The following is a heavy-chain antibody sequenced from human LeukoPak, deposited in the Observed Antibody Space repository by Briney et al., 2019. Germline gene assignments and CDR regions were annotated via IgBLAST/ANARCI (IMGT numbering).Heavy chain of an antibody. Sequence: GGSLRLSCAASGFTFSDYYLSWIRQAPGKGLEWVSYISSSGSTIYYADSVKGRFTIARDNAKNSLYLQMNSLRAEDTAVYYCARDLYPDYYGSGTNGGRRGFDPWGQGTLVTVSS. CDR2: ISSSGSTI. CDR1: GFTFSDYY. D-gene: IGHD3-10*01. CDR3: ARDLYPDYYGSGTNGGRRGFDP. V-gene: IGHV3-11*01. J-gene: IGHJ5*02.